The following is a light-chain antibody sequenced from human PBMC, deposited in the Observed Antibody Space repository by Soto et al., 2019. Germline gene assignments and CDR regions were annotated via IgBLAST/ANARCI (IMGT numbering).Light chain of an antibody. Sequence: QSVLTQSASVSGSPGQWITIYCTGSSSDVGGYDRVSWYQQYPGRAPTLLIYEVNKRPSGVSNRFSGSKSGNTASLTISGLRAEDEADYYCSSSLGGPKSVFGAGTQLTVL. J-gene: IGLJ3*02. CDR2: EVN. V-gene: IGLV2-23*02. CDR3: SSSLGGPKSV. CDR1: SSDVGGYDR.